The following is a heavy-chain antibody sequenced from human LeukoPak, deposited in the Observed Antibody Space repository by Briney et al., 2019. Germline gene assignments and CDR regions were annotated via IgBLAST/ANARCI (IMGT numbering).Heavy chain of an antibody. V-gene: IGHV4-39*01. CDR1: DGSISSSNYY. Sequence: PSETLSLTCTVSDGSISSSNYYWAWIRQPPGKGREWIGSIYYGGTTYYSPSLKSRVTISADSSKNQFSLRLTSVTAADTAVYYCARRGLAVAAHWGQGSLVTVSS. J-gene: IGHJ4*02. CDR2: IYYGGTT. CDR3: ARRGLAVAAH. D-gene: IGHD6-19*01.